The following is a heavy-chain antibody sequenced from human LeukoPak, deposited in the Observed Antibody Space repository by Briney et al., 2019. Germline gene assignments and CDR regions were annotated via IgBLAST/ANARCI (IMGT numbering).Heavy chain of an antibody. Sequence: GESLRLSCAASGLTFNNYAMTWVRQAPGKGLEWVSSITGNGGWAVYTDSVKGRFTISRDNSKNTLFLHMNSLRVEDTASYFCTTDPNGDYIGAFGPWGQGTLVTVSS. CDR2: ITGNGGWA. V-gene: IGHV3-23*01. CDR1: GLTFNNYA. CDR3: TTDPNGDYIGAFGP. J-gene: IGHJ5*02. D-gene: IGHD2-21*02.